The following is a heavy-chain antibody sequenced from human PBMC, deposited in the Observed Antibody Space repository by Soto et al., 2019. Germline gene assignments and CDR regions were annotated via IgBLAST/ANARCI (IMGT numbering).Heavy chain of an antibody. D-gene: IGHD3-3*02. Sequence: GGSLRLSCAASGFTCSSYGMSWVRPEPGKGVEWVSTISGSGGNTHYADSVNGRFSSSKDNSKNTVYGKMNSQRAQTTPVYSCAKVPPIFRDTTGYMTFGAQGPLVTVSS. CDR3: AKVPPIFRDTTGYMTF. CDR2: ISGSGGNT. J-gene: IGHJ4*02. CDR1: GFTCSSYG. V-gene: IGHV3-23*01.